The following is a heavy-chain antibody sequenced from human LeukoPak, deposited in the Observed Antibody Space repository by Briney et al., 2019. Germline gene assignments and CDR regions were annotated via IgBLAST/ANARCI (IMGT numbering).Heavy chain of an antibody. V-gene: IGHV4-59*01. CDR3: ARDYSSGSRGWFDP. D-gene: IGHD6-19*01. J-gene: IGHJ5*02. CDR1: GGSISSYY. Sequence: SETLSLTCTVSGGSISSYYWSWIRQPPGKGLEWIGYIYYSGSINYNPSLKSRVTISVDTSKNQFSLKLSSVTAADTAVYYCARDYSSGSRGWFDPWGQGTLVTVSS. CDR2: IYYSGSI.